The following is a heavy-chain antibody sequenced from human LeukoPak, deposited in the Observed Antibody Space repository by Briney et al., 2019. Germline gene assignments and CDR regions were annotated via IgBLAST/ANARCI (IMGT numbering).Heavy chain of an antibody. J-gene: IGHJ4*02. V-gene: IGHV3-30*18. CDR2: ISNDGSKK. D-gene: IGHD5-18*01. CDR1: GFTFSSYG. Sequence: GGSLRLSCAASGFTFSSYGMHWVRQAPGKGLDWVAVISNDGSKKYYADSVKGRFTISGDNSKNTLSLQVSSLRTEDTAVYYCAKDRYSYAFEYSDSWGQGTLVTVSS. CDR3: AKDRYSYAFEYSDS.